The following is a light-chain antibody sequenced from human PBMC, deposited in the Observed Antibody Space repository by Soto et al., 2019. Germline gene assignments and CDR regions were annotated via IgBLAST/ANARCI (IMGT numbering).Light chain of an antibody. J-gene: IGKJ1*01. CDR1: QCISSY. CDR3: QQYYSYPWR. Sequence: AIRMTQSPSSFSASTGDRVTITCRARQCISSYLAWYQQKPGKAPNLLSYAASTLQSGVPSRFSGSGSGTDVTLTFSCLQSEDFATCCGQQYYSYPWRFGQGTKVEIK. V-gene: IGKV1-8*01. CDR2: AAS.